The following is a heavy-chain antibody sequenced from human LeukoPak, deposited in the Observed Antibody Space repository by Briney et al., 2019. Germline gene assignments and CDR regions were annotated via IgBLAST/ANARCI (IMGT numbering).Heavy chain of an antibody. V-gene: IGHV1-18*01. CDR3: ARVQLLLLWFGELLSNPAPDYYFDY. D-gene: IGHD3-10*01. Sequence: ASVKVSCKASGYTFTSYGISWVRQAPGQGLEWMGWISAYSGNTNYAQKLQGRVTMTTDTSTSTAYMELRSLRSDDTAVYYCARVQLLLLWFGELLSNPAPDYYFDYWGQGTLVTVSS. CDR1: GYTFTSYG. CDR2: ISAYSGNT. J-gene: IGHJ4*02.